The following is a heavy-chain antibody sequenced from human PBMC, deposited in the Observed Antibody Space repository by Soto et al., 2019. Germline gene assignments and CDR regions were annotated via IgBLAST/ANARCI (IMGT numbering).Heavy chain of an antibody. V-gene: IGHV3-30-3*01. CDR1: GFTFSSYA. CDR3: ARDPIPYSSGCVV. J-gene: IGHJ4*02. Sequence: GGSLRLSCAASGFTFSSYAMHWVRQAPGKGLEWVAVISYDGSNKYYADSVKGRFTISRDNSKNTLYLQMNSLRAEDTAVYYCARDPIPYSSGCVVWGQGTLVTVSS. D-gene: IGHD6-19*01. CDR2: ISYDGSNK.